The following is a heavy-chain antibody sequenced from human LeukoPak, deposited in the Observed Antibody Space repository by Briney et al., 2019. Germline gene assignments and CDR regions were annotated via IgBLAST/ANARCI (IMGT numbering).Heavy chain of an antibody. Sequence: QAGGSLRLSCAASGVTFNTYVMNWVRQAPGKGLEWVSAISGFGGSTFYADSVRGRFTISRDNSKDTLYLQMNSLRAEDTAIYYCAKVTLGSLKDSFDYWGQGTLVTVSS. V-gene: IGHV3-23*01. D-gene: IGHD3-16*02. CDR1: GVTFNTYV. CDR3: AKVTLGSLKDSFDY. CDR2: ISGFGGST. J-gene: IGHJ4*02.